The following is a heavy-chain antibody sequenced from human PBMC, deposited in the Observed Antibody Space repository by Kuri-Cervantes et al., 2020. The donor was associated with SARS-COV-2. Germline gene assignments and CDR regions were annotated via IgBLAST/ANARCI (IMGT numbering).Heavy chain of an antibody. J-gene: IGHJ6*03. V-gene: IGHV3-7*01. CDR1: GFIFSDYY. CDR2: IKQDGSEK. Sequence: GESLKISCTASGFIFSDYYMTWIRQAPGKGLEWVANIKQDGSEKYYVDSVKGRFTISRDNAKNSLYLQMNSLRAEDTAVYYCAREGGSGSYYDHYYYYYYMDVWGKGTTVTVSS. D-gene: IGHD3-10*01. CDR3: AREGGSGSYYDHYYYYYYMDV.